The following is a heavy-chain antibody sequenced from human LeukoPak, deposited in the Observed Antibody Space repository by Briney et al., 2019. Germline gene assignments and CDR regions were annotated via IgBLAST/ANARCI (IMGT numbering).Heavy chain of an antibody. CDR1: GWTFSSYG. CDR2: ISYDGDEK. D-gene: IGHD6-19*01. Sequence: PGGALRLSCAASGWTFSSYGMSWVGQAPGKGVEGVTLISYDGDEKYYVDSVKGGFTISRENSKRRVYVQVNGQRAEETALYYCAKDRCPVLSTKSNGWSPLDSWGQGTLVIVSS. CDR3: AKDRCPVLSTKSNGWSPLDS. J-gene: IGHJ4*02. V-gene: IGHV3-30*18.